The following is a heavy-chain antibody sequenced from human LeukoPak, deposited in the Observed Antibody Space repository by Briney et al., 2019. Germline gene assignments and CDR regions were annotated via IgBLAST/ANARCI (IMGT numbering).Heavy chain of an antibody. CDR1: GGSISTYY. CDR2: IYSSGTT. CDR3: ARHPSTVVTPVYYGMDV. J-gene: IGHJ6*02. V-gene: IGHV4-59*08. D-gene: IGHD4-23*01. Sequence: SETLSLTCTVSGGSISTYYWTWIRQPPGKGLEWVGYIYSSGTTNYNPSLNSRVTISLDTSKNQFSLNLRSVTAADTAVYYCARHPSTVVTPVYYGMDVWGQGTTVTVSS.